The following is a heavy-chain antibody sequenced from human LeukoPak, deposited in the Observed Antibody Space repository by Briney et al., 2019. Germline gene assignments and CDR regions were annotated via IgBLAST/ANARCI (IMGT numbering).Heavy chain of an antibody. Sequence: SETLSLTCAVYGGSFSGYYWSWIRQPPGKGLEWIGYIYYSGSTNYNPSLKSRVTISVDTSKNQFSLKLSSVTAADTAVYYCARESPYSNSWTAFDYWGQGTLVTVSS. V-gene: IGHV4-59*01. CDR2: IYYSGST. CDR1: GGSFSGYY. D-gene: IGHD6-13*01. J-gene: IGHJ4*02. CDR3: ARESPYSNSWTAFDY.